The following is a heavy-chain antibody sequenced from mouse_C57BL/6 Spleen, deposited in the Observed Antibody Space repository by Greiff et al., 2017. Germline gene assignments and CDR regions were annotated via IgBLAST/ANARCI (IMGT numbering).Heavy chain of an antibody. D-gene: IGHD1-1*01. CDR1: GFTFSSYG. CDR3: ARPSTVVARDWYFDV. J-gene: IGHJ1*03. V-gene: IGHV5-6*01. Sequence: EVQGVESGGDLVKPGGSLKLSCAASGFTFSSYGMSWVRQTPDKRLEWVATISSGGSYTYYPDSVKGRFTISRDNAKNTLYLQMSSLKSEDTAMYYCARPSTVVARDWYFDVWGTGTTVTVSS. CDR2: ISSGGSYT.